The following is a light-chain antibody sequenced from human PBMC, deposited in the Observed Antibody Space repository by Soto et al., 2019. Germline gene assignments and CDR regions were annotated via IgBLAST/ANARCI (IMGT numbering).Light chain of an antibody. J-gene: IGKJ4*01. CDR2: GAS. Sequence: DIQMTQSPSSLSASVGDRVTITCRASQSISNYLNWYQQKPGIAPKLLSYGASSLQSGVPSRVSGSGYGTDFTLTISSLQPEDFATYYCQQSYSTPRTFGGGTKVEIK. CDR3: QQSYSTPRT. CDR1: QSISNY. V-gene: IGKV1-39*01.